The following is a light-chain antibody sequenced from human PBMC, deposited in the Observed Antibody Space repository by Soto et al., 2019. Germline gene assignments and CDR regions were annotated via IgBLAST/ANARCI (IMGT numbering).Light chain of an antibody. Sequence: QLVLTQPPSVSGAPGQRVTISCTGSSSNIGSTYDVQWYQQLPGTAPKLLIHGNTNRPSGVPDRFSGSKSGTSASLAITGLQADDEADYYCQSYDDSLSVHYVFGTGTKVTV. CDR3: QSYDDSLSVHYV. CDR2: GNT. CDR1: SSNIGSTYD. J-gene: IGLJ1*01. V-gene: IGLV1-40*01.